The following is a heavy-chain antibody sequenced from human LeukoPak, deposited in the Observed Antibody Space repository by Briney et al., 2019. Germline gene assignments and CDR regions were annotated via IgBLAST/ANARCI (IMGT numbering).Heavy chain of an antibody. D-gene: IGHD2-21*02. CDR2: MNPNSGNT. CDR3: ARAGVSLAYCGGDCYYYFDY. Sequence: ASVKVSCKASGYTFTSYDINWVRQATGQGLGWMGWMNPNSGNTGYAQKFQGRVTMTRNTSISTAYMELSSLRSEDTAVYYCARAGVSLAYCGGDCYYYFDYWGQGTLVTVSS. CDR1: GYTFTSYD. J-gene: IGHJ4*02. V-gene: IGHV1-8*01.